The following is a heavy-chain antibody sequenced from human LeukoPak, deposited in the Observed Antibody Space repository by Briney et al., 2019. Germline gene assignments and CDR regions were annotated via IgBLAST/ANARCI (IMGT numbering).Heavy chain of an antibody. V-gene: IGHV4-31*03. D-gene: IGHD1-26*01. CDR3: ARSGSYYGEYDY. Sequence: PSETLSLTCTVSGGSISSGGYYWSWLRQHPGKGLEWIGYIYYSGSTYYNPSLKSRVTISVDTSKNQFSLKLTSVTAADTAVYYCARSGSYYGEYDYWGQGTLVTVSS. J-gene: IGHJ4*02. CDR2: IYYSGST. CDR1: GGSISSGGYY.